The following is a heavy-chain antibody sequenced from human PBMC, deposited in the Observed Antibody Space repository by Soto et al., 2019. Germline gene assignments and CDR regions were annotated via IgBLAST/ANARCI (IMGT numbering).Heavy chain of an antibody. CDR1: GFTFRHYA. Sequence: GGSLRLSCATSGFTFRHYAMNWVRQAPGKGLEWVSVISGSGGSTDYADSVRGRFSVSRDEFSDTVYLQMNGLRAEDTAVYYCVKPSGATSKVSYGDGTFSQAPFDYWGQGALVTVSS. D-gene: IGHD2-21*02. V-gene: IGHV3-23*01. CDR3: VKPSGATSKVSYGDGTFSQAPFDY. J-gene: IGHJ4*02. CDR2: ISGSGGST.